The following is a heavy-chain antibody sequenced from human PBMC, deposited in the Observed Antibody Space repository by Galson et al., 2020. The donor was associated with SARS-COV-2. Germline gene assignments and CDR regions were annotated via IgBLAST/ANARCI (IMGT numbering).Heavy chain of an antibody. CDR2: ISYSGST. CDR3: ARIIAVAIKYYFDY. CDR1: GGSISSSSYY. D-gene: IGHD6-19*01. V-gene: IGHV4-39*01. J-gene: IGHJ4*02. Sequence: SETLSLTCTVSGGSISSSSYYWGWIRQPPGKGLEWIGSISYSGSTYYNQSLKSRVTISVDTSKNQFSLKLSSVTAADTAVYYCARIIAVAIKYYFDYWGQGTLVTVSS.